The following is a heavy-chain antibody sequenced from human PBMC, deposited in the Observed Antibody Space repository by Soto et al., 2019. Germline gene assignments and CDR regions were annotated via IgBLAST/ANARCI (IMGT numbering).Heavy chain of an antibody. CDR1: GGSFSGYY. Sequence: SKTLSLTCAVYGGSFSGYYWSWIRQPPGKGPEWIGEINHSGSTNYNPSLKSRVTISVDTSKNQFSLKLSSVTAADTAVYYCARGRSGLPRLNDYWGQGTLVTVSS. V-gene: IGHV4-34*01. CDR3: ARGRSGLPRLNDY. J-gene: IGHJ4*02. CDR2: INHSGST.